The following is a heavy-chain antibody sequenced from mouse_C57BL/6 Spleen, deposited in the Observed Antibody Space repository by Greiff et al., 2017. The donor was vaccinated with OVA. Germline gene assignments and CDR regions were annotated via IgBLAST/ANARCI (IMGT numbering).Heavy chain of an antibody. CDR2: IYWDDDK. J-gene: IGHJ3*01. D-gene: IGHD2-5*01. CDR3: ALSNYFAWFAY. CDR1: GFSLSTSGMG. Sequence: ESGPGILQSSQTLSLTCSFSGFSLSTSGMGVSWIRQPSGKGLEWLAPIYWDDDKRSNPSLKRRLTISKDTSRKQVVLKITSVDTAYTATYYCALSNYFAWFAYWGQGTLVTVSA. V-gene: IGHV8-12*01.